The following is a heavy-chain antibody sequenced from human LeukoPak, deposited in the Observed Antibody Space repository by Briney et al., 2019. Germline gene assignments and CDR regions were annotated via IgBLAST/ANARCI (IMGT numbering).Heavy chain of an antibody. D-gene: IGHD4-23*01. CDR1: GFTFSTYA. CDR2: ISSSGSDI. V-gene: IGHV3-48*03. Sequence: GGSLRLSCAASGFTFSTYAMSWVRQAPGKGLEWVSYISSSGSDIYYADSVKGRFTISRDNAKNSLYLHMNSLRAEDTAVYYCARDYGGSSPFDYWGQGTLVTVSS. J-gene: IGHJ4*02. CDR3: ARDYGGSSPFDY.